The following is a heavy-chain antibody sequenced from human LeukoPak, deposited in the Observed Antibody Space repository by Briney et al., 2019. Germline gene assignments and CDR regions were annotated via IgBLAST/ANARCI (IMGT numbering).Heavy chain of an antibody. CDR3: ARTWGTEICRNANCFQPDFDL. CDR2: VNPHSGVA. D-gene: IGHD2-2*01. Sequence: ASVKVSCKASGYIFANFFIHWIRQTPGQGLEWMGRVNPHSGVANFAPEFRGRVIMTGDTSITTAYLELPSLTSDDTAVYFCARTWGTEICRNANCFQPDFDLWGQGTLITVSS. CDR1: GYIFANFF. V-gene: IGHV1-2*06. J-gene: IGHJ4*02.